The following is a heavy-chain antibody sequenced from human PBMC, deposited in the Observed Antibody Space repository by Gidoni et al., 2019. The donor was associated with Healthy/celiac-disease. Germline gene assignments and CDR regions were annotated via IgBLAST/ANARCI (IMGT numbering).Heavy chain of an antibody. V-gene: IGHV1-18*01. D-gene: IGHD3-9*01. CDR1: GYTFTSYG. J-gene: IGHJ6*02. CDR2: ISAYNGNT. Sequence: QVQLVQSGAEVKKPGASVKVSCKASGYTFTSYGISWVRQAPGQGLEWMGWISAYNGNTNYAQKLQGRVTMTTDTSTSTAYMELRSLRSDDTAVYYCARDQTYYDILTGLVPMDVWGQGTTVTVSS. CDR3: ARDQTYYDILTGLVPMDV.